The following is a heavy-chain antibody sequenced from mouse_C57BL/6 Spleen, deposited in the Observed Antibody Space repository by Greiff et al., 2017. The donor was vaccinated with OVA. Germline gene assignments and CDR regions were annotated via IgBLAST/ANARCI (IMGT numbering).Heavy chain of an antibody. Sequence: EVKLVESGGGLVKPGGSLKLSCAASGFTFSDYGMHWVRQAPEKGLEWVAYISSGSSTIYYADTVKGRFTISRDNAKNTLYLQMTSLRSEDTAMYYSARKRGIYDYDGFANWGQGTLVTDSA. J-gene: IGHJ3*01. CDR2: ISSGSSTI. CDR1: GFTFSDYG. D-gene: IGHD2-4*01. V-gene: IGHV5-17*01. CDR3: ARKRGIYDYDGFAN.